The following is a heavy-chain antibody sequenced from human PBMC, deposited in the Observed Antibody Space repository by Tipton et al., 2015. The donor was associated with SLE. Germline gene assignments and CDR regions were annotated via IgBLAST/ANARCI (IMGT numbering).Heavy chain of an antibody. D-gene: IGHD3-9*01. CDR3: ARDRSDYDILTGYYLYYYGMDV. Sequence: QLVQSGAEVKKPGSSEKVSCKASGGTFSSYAISWVRQAPGQGLEWMGGIIPIFGTANYAQKFQGRVTITADESTSTAYMELSSLRSEDTAVYYCARDRSDYDILTGYYLYYYGMDVWGQGTPVTVSS. CDR1: GGTFSSYA. V-gene: IGHV1-69*01. J-gene: IGHJ6*02. CDR2: IIPIFGTA.